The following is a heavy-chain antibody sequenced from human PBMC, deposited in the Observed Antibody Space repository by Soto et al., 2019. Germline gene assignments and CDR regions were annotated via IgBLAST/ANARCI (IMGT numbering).Heavy chain of an antibody. J-gene: IGHJ5*02. Sequence: EEQLVESGGGLVQPGGSLRLSCAASGFTFSDYYMSWVRQAPGKGLEWVANINQDGSAKSYVDSVRGRFTISRDNGENSLSLQMESLRADDTAVYYCARWNGGFDPWGQGTLVTVSS. V-gene: IGHV3-7*05. CDR1: GFTFSDYY. CDR2: INQDGSAK. CDR3: ARWNGGFDP. D-gene: IGHD1-1*01.